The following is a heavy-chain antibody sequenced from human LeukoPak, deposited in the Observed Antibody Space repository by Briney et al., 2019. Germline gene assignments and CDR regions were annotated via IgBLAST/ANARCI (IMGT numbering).Heavy chain of an antibody. CDR2: IYSGGST. J-gene: IGHJ4*02. CDR1: GFTVSSNY. V-gene: IGHV3-53*05. CDR3: AIDQIAAAGRAYYFDY. D-gene: IGHD6-13*01. Sequence: GGSQRLLCAASGFTVSSNYMSWVRQARGKGLEWLSVIYSGGSTYYADSVKGRFTISRDNSKNTLFIQMNSLRAEDTAVYYCAIDQIAAAGRAYYFDYWGQRTLVTVS.